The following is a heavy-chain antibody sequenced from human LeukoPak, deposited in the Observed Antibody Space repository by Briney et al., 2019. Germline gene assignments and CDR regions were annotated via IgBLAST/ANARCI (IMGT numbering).Heavy chain of an antibody. D-gene: IGHD2-15*01. Sequence: GASVKVSCKASGYTFTDYYMHWVRQARGQGLEWMGRINPNSGGTYYAEKFQGRVTMTSDTSINTAYMDLSSLTSDDAAVYYCARDGSGLGYCSGGNCWFDPWGQGTLVTVSS. V-gene: IGHV1-2*02. CDR2: INPNSGGT. J-gene: IGHJ5*02. CDR3: ARDGSGLGYCSGGNCWFDP. CDR1: GYTFTDYY.